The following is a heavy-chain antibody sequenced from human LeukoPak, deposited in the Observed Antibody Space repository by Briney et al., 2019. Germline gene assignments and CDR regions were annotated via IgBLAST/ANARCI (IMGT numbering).Heavy chain of an antibody. J-gene: IGHJ5*02. Sequence: GGSLRLSCAASGFTVSTNYMSWVRQAPGKGLEWVSVIYSAASATYYADSVKGRFTISRDDSKNMVYLQMNSLRAEDTAVYYCARVKIYGGNSNWFDPWGQGTLVTVSS. V-gene: IGHV3-53*01. CDR1: GFTVSTNY. D-gene: IGHD4-23*01. CDR2: IYSAASAT. CDR3: ARVKIYGGNSNWFDP.